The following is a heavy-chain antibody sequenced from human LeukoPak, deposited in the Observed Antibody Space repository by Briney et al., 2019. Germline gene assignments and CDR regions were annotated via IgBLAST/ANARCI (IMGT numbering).Heavy chain of an antibody. V-gene: IGHV1-2*02. Sequence: AASVKVSCKAPGYTFTGYYMHWVRQAPGQGLEWMGWINPNSGGTNYAQKFQGRVTMTRDTSISTAYMELSRLRSDDTAVYYCARETTVTTNDYYYYYMDVWGKGTTVTVSS. CDR3: ARETTVTTNDYYYYYMDV. CDR2: INPNSGGT. CDR1: GYTFTGYY. D-gene: IGHD4-17*01. J-gene: IGHJ6*03.